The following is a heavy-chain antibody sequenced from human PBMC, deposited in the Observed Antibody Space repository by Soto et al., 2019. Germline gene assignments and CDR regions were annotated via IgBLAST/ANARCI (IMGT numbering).Heavy chain of an antibody. J-gene: IGHJ4*02. CDR3: ARDGEYSSS. CDR2: IYYSGST. Sequence: SETLSLTCTVSGGSISSYYWSWIRQPPGKGLEWIGYIYYSGSTNYNPSLKSRVTISVDTSKNQFSLKLSSVTAADTAVYYCARDGEYSSSWGQGTLVTVSS. CDR1: GGSISSYY. D-gene: IGHD6-6*01. V-gene: IGHV4-59*01.